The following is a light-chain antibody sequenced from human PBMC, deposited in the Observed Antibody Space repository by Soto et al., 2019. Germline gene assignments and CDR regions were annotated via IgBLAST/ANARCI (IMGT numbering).Light chain of an antibody. CDR1: RSDVGGYNL. J-gene: IGLJ1*01. CDR2: EVS. Sequence: QSALTQPASVSGSPGQSITTSCTGSRSDVGGYNLVSWYQQHPGKAPKLMIYEVSKRPSGVSNRFSGSKSGNTASLTISGLQAEDEADFYCSSYTSTSALVFGTGTKLTVL. V-gene: IGLV2-14*02. CDR3: SSYTSTSALV.